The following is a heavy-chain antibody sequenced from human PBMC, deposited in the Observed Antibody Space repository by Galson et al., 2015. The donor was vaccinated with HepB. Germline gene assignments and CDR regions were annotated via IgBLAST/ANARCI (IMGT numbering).Heavy chain of an antibody. CDR1: GFTVSSNY. D-gene: IGHD4-11*01. V-gene: IGHV3-66*01. CDR2: IYSGGST. Sequence: SLRLSCAASGFTVSSNYMSWVRQAPGKGLEWVSVIYSGGSTYYADSVKGRFTISRDNSKNTLYLQMNSLRAEDTAVYYCARSQGDYNPYYFDYWGQGTLVTVSS. CDR3: ARSQGDYNPYYFDY. J-gene: IGHJ4*02.